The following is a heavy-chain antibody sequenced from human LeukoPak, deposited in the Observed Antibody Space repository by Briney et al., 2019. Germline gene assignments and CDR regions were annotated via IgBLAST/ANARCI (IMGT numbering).Heavy chain of an antibody. D-gene: IGHD1-1*01. CDR2: VSYDGGRK. Sequence: GGSLRLSCAASGFSFSIYAIHWVRQAPGGGLEWVAVVSYDGGRKFYADSVKGRFITPRDNSKNMLYLQMNSLRPEDTAVYFCARDQGDAGNRIKRDGHYMDVWGKGTTVTVSS. CDR1: GFSFSIYA. CDR3: ARDQGDAGNRIKRDGHYMDV. V-gene: IGHV3-30*01. J-gene: IGHJ6*03.